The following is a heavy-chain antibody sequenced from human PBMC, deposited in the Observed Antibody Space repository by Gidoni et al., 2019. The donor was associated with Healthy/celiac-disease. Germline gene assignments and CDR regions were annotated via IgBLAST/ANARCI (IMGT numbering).Heavy chain of an antibody. V-gene: IGHV3-23*01. J-gene: IGHJ4*02. CDR2: ISGSGGST. Sequence: EVQLFESGGGLVQPGGSLMLSDASSGLSLCGYAMRWVRQTPGKGLEWVSAISGSGGSTYYADSVKGRFTISRDNSKNTLYLQMNSLRAEDTAVYYCALKGRHYYDSSGYLDYWGQGTLVTVSS. CDR1: GLSLCGYA. CDR3: ALKGRHYYDSSGYLDY. D-gene: IGHD3-22*01.